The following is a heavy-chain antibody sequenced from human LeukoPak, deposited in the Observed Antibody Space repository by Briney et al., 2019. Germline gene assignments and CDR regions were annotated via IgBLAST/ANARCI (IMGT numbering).Heavy chain of an antibody. CDR1: GYTFTRYG. CDR2: ISTYYGNT. J-gene: IGHJ4*02. Sequence: ASVKVSFKASGYTFTRYGFSWVRQAPGQGLEWMGWISTYYGNTNYAQKLQDRVTMTTDTSTSTAYMELTSLRSDDTAVYYCARVYSTNYYGSGDRPFLFDYWGQGTVVTVSS. V-gene: IGHV1-18*01. D-gene: IGHD3-10*01. CDR3: ARVYSTNYYGSGDRPFLFDY.